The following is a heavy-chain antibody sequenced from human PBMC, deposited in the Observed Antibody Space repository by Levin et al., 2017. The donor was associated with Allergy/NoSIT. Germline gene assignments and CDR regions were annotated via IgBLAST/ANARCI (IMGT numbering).Heavy chain of an antibody. CDR2: ISYDGSNK. D-gene: IGHD3-10*01. CDR3: AKDLVTMVRGVWGGTHYYYYYGMDV. J-gene: IGHJ6*02. Sequence: LSLTCAASGFPFSSYGMHWVRQAPGKGLEWVAVISYDGSNKYYADSVKGRFTISRDNSKNTLYLQMNSLRAEDTAVYYCAKDLVTMVRGVWGGTHYYYYYGMDVWGQGTTVTVSS. CDR1: GFPFSSYG. V-gene: IGHV3-30*18.